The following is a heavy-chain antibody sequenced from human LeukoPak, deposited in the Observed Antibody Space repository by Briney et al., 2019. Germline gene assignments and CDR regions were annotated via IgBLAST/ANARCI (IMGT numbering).Heavy chain of an antibody. CDR3: ARGQEGDYFDY. J-gene: IGHJ4*02. Sequence: SETLSLTCTVSGGSISSYYWSWIRQPPGKGLEWIGYIYYSGSTNYNPSLKSRVTISVDTSKNQFSLKLSSVTAADTAVYYCARGQEGDYFDYWGQGTLVTVSS. V-gene: IGHV4-59*01. CDR2: IYYSGST. D-gene: IGHD3-16*01. CDR1: GGSISSYY.